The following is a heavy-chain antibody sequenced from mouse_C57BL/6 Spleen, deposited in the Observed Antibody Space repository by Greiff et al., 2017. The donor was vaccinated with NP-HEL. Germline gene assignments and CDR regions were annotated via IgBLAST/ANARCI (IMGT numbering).Heavy chain of an antibody. V-gene: IGHV1-62-2*01. J-gene: IGHJ4*01. CDR3: GRLGGLSSPYYYAMDY. CDR1: GYTFTEYT. Sequence: QVQLKQSGAELVKPGASVKLSCKASGYTFTEYTIHWVKQRSGQGLEWIGWFYPGSGSIKYNEKFKDKATLTADKSSSTVYMELSRLTSEDSAVYFCGRLGGLSSPYYYAMDYWGQGTSVTVSS. CDR2: FYPGSGSI. D-gene: IGHD1-1*01.